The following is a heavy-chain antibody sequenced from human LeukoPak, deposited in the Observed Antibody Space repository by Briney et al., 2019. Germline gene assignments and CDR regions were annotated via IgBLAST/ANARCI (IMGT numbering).Heavy chain of an antibody. CDR3: AKRWGDDTYYSDF. CDR2: ISGSGGST. J-gene: IGHJ4*02. CDR1: GFTFSSYA. Sequence: GGSLRLSCAASGFTFSSYAMSWVRQAPGKGLEWVSGISGSGGSTYYADSVKGRFTISRDNSKNTLYLQMNSLRAEDTAVYYCAKRWGDDTYYSDFWGQGNLVTVSS. V-gene: IGHV3-23*01. D-gene: IGHD3-10*01.